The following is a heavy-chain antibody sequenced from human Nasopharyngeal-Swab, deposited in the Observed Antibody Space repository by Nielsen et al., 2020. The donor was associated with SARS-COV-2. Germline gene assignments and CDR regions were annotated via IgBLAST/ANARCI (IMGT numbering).Heavy chain of an antibody. CDR3: ARDMLLGAGRAYYYYMDV. Sequence: GESLKISCAASGFTVSSNYMSWVRQAPGKGLEWVSVIYSGGSTYYADSVKGRFTISRDNSKSTLYLQMNSLRAEDTAVYYCARDMLLGAGRAYYYYMDVWGKGTTVTVSS. D-gene: IGHD3-10*01. J-gene: IGHJ6*03. CDR1: GFTVSSNY. CDR2: IYSGGST. V-gene: IGHV3-53*01.